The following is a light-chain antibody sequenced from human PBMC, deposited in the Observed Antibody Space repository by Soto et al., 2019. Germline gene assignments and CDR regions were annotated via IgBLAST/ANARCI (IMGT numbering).Light chain of an antibody. Sequence: QSALTQPRSVSGSPGQSVTISCTGTSSDVGGYNYVSWYQQHPGKAPKLMIYDVSKRPSGVPDRFSGSKSGNTASLTISWLRAEDEADYYCCSYAGSYLWVFGVGTKLTVL. J-gene: IGLJ3*02. CDR2: DVS. V-gene: IGLV2-11*01. CDR3: CSYAGSYLWV. CDR1: SSDVGGYNY.